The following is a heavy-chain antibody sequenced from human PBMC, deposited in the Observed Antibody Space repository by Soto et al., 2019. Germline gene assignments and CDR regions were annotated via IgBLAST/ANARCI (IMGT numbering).Heavy chain of an antibody. CDR1: GGTISGYY. CDR3: GRGRHFPEGSAP. D-gene: IGHD3-3*02. Sequence: SAPLSLTCTVTGGTISGYYWTWIRQSAGGGLEWIGRIYSSGSTNYNPSLKSRVTISLDTSINHFSVRLSSVTAADTAFYSGGRGRHFPEGSAPWGKGTWVPV. V-gene: IGHV4-4*07. J-gene: IGHJ5*02. CDR2: IYSSGST.